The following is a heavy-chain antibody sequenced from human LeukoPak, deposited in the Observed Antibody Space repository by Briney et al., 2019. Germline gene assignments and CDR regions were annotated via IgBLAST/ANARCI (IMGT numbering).Heavy chain of an antibody. Sequence: QPGGPLRLPCAASGFPFKNYYKNWVPQAPGKGLEWVSSISPRSIVIYYADSVKGRFTISRDNAETSVYRQMNSLRGEDTAVYYSAKEVSSGWYPLFDSWGQGTLVTVSS. CDR1: GFPFKNYY. CDR3: AKEVSSGWYPLFDS. D-gene: IGHD6-19*01. V-gene: IGHV3-48*01. CDR2: ISPRSIVI. J-gene: IGHJ4*02.